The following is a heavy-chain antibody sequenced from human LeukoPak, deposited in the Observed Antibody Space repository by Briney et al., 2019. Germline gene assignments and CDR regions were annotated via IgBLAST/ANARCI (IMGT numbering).Heavy chain of an antibody. J-gene: IGHJ4*02. CDR3: AICYYGDCDY. D-gene: IGHD3-22*01. Sequence: SETLSLTCTVSGGSISSYYWSWIRQPPGKGLEWIGDIYYSGSTNYNPSLKSRVTISVDTTKNQFSLKLSSVTAADTAVYYCAICYYGDCDYWGQGTLVTVSS. CDR2: IYYSGST. CDR1: GGSISSYY. V-gene: IGHV4-59*01.